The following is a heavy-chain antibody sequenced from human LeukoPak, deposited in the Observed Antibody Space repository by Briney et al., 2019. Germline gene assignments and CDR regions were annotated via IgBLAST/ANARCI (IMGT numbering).Heavy chain of an antibody. CDR2: INPHTGAA. CDR1: GYSFIENY. Sequence: ASVKVSCKVSGYSFIENYLHSVRQAPGQGLEWMGLINPHTGAANFSHKFQGRVTMTRDTSISTAYMPLTRLKFDDTAMYYLARGKSGYSPWGQGTPVTVSS. V-gene: IGHV1-2*02. D-gene: IGHD3-3*01. J-gene: IGHJ4*02. CDR3: ARGKSGYSP.